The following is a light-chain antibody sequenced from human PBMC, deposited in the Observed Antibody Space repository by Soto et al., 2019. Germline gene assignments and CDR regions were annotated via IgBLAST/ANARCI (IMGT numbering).Light chain of an antibody. CDR3: QQSYNTPRT. J-gene: IGKJ1*01. Sequence: DIQMTQTPSSLSASVGDRVTITCRASQSISTYLNWYQQKAGKAPKLLIYAASSVQIGVPSRFSGSGSGTDFTLIISSLQPEDFATYYCQQSYNTPRTFGQGTKVEIK. V-gene: IGKV1-39*01. CDR2: AAS. CDR1: QSISTY.